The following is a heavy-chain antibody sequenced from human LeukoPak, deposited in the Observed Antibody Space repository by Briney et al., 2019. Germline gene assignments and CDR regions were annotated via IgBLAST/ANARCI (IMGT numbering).Heavy chain of an antibody. J-gene: IGHJ4*02. D-gene: IGHD5-18*01. CDR2: IYHSGST. CDR1: GGSISSGGYS. Sequence: SQTLSLTCAVSGGSISSGGYSWSWIRQPPGKGLEWIGYIYHSGSTYYNPSLKSRVTISVDRSKNQFSLKLSSVTAADTAVHYCASGRGYSYGHFDYWGQGTLVTVSS. CDR3: ASGRGYSYGHFDY. V-gene: IGHV4-30-2*01.